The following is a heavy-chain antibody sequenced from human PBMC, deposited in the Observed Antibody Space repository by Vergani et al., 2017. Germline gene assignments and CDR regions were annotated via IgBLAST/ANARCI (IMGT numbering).Heavy chain of an antibody. Sequence: EVQLVESGGGLVQPGGSLKLSCAASGFTFSGSAMHWVRQASGKGLEWVGRIRSKANSYATAYAASVKGRFTISRDDSKNTAYLQMNSLKTEDTAVYYCTRGGASDYDFWGGHTLDYMDVWGKGTTVTVSS. D-gene: IGHD3-3*01. CDR1: GFTFSGSA. J-gene: IGHJ6*03. CDR2: IRSKANSYAT. CDR3: TRGGASDYDFWGGHTLDYMDV. V-gene: IGHV3-73*02.